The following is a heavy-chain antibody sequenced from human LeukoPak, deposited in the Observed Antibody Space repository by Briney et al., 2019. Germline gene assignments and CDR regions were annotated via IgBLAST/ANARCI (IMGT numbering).Heavy chain of an antibody. CDR1: GFTFSSYG. CDR2: IKQDGSEK. Sequence: GGSLRLSCAASGFTFSSYGMHWVRQAPGKGLEWVANIKQDGSEKYYVDSVKGRFTISRDNAKNSLYLQMNSLRAKDTAVYYCARRITMVRGVLYNWFDPWGQGTLVTVSS. J-gene: IGHJ5*02. D-gene: IGHD3-10*01. CDR3: ARRITMVRGVLYNWFDP. V-gene: IGHV3-7*01.